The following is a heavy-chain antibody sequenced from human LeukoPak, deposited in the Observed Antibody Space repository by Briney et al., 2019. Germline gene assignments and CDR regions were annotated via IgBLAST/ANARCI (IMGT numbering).Heavy chain of an antibody. Sequence: SQTLSLTCAVSGGSISSGGYSWSWIRQPPGKGLEWIGYIYHSGSTYYNPSLKSRVTISLDRSKNQFSLKLSSVTAADTAVYYCARAQSDFWSGDAFDIWGQGTMVTVSS. J-gene: IGHJ3*02. CDR1: GGSISSGGYS. CDR3: ARAQSDFWSGDAFDI. V-gene: IGHV4-30-2*01. CDR2: IYHSGST. D-gene: IGHD3-3*01.